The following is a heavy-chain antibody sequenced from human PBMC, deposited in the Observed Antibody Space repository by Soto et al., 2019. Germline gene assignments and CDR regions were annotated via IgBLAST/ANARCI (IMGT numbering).Heavy chain of an antibody. CDR2: ISSSSSYI. CDR1: GFTFSSYN. J-gene: IGHJ4*02. V-gene: IGHV3-21*01. D-gene: IGHD3-22*01. Sequence: GGSLRLSCAASGFTFSSYNMNWVRQAPGKGLEWVSSISSSSSYIYYADSVKGRFTISRDNAKNSLYLQMNSLRAEDTAVYYCARGIHYYDSSGYHGYWGQGTLVTVSS. CDR3: ARGIHYYDSSGYHGY.